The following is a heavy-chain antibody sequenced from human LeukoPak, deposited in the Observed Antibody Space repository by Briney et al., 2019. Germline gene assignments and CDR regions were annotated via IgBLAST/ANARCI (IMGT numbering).Heavy chain of an antibody. CDR2: MNPNSGNT. V-gene: IGHV1-8*03. Sequence: ASVKVSCKASGYTFTGYDINWVRQATGQGLEWMGWMNPNSGNTGYAQKFQGRVTITRNTSISTAYMELSSLRSEDTAVYYCARSHSGSYWFDPWGQGTLVTVSS. D-gene: IGHD1-26*01. J-gene: IGHJ5*02. CDR1: GYTFTGYD. CDR3: ARSHSGSYWFDP.